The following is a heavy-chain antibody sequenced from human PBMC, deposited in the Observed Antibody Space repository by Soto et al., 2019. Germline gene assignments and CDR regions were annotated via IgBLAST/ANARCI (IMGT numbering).Heavy chain of an antibody. CDR2: IYYSGST. V-gene: IGHV4-39*01. Sequence: KASETLSLTCTVSGGSISSSSYYWGWIRQPPGKGLEWIGSIYYSGSTYYNPSLKSRVTISVDTSKNQFSLKLSSVTAADTAVYYCARHQDENTVTTLGYWGQGTLVTVSS. J-gene: IGHJ4*02. CDR3: ARHQDENTVTTLGY. CDR1: GGSISSSSYY. D-gene: IGHD4-17*01.